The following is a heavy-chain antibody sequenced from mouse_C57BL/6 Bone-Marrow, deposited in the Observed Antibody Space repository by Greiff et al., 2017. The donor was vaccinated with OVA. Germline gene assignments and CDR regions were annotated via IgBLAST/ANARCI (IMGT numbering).Heavy chain of an antibody. V-gene: IGHV3-1*01. D-gene: IGHD2-3*01. J-gene: IGHJ3*01. CDR3: ARSDGYYVWFAY. CDR1: GYSITSGYD. Sequence: EVHLVESGPGMVKPSQSLSLTCTVTGYSITSGYDWHWIRHFPGNKLEWMGYISYSGSTNYNPSLKSRISITHDTSKNHFFLKLNSVTTEDTATYYCARSDGYYVWFAYWGQGTLVTVSA. CDR2: ISYSGST.